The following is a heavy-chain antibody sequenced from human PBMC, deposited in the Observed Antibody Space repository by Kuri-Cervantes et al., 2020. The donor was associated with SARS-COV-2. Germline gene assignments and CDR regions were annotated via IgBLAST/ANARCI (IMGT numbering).Heavy chain of an antibody. CDR3: ARELWLTTVNWFDP. Sequence: SETLSLTCTVSGGSISSYYWSWIRQPPGKGLEWIGYIYYSGSTNYNPSLKSRVTISVDTSKNQFSLKLSSVTAADTAVYYWARELWLTTVNWFDPWGQGTLVTVSS. CDR1: GGSISSYY. CDR2: IYYSGST. V-gene: IGHV4-59*01. D-gene: IGHD4-17*01. J-gene: IGHJ5*02.